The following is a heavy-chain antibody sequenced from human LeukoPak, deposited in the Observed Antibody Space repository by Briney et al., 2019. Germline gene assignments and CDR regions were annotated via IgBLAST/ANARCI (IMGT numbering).Heavy chain of an antibody. CDR1: GFTFSRYW. J-gene: IGHJ4*02. Sequence: PGGSLRLSCAASGFTFSRYWMHWVRQAPGKGLMWVSRISPDGSTTLYADSVKGRFTISRDNAKNTLYLQMNSLGAEDTAVYFCARTYTGAWFDYWGQGALVTVSS. D-gene: IGHD1-14*01. CDR2: ISPDGSTT. V-gene: IGHV3-74*03. CDR3: ARTYTGAWFDY.